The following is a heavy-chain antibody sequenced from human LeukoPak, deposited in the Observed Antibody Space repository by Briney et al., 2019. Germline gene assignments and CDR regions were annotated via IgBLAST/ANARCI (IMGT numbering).Heavy chain of an antibody. J-gene: IGHJ3*02. CDR2: ISYDGSNK. CDR3: ARDPKWLQVAFDI. D-gene: IGHD3-22*01. V-gene: IGHV3-30*03. Sequence: GGSLRLSCAASGFTFSSYGMHWVRQAPGKGLEWVAVISYDGSNKYYADSVKGRFTISRDNSKNTLYLQMNSLRAEDTAVYYCARDPKWLQVAFDIWGQGTMVTVSS. CDR1: GFTFSSYG.